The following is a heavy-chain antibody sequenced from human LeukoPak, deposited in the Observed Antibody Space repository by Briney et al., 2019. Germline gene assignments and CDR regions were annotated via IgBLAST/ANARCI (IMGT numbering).Heavy chain of an antibody. CDR1: GYSISSGDY. D-gene: IGHD7-27*01. CDR3: ARDPNWGGVIYDN. Sequence: SETLSLTCAVSGYSISSGDYWGWIRQPPGKGLEWIGSISHSGSAFYNPSLKSRVTMSVDTSKNQFSLKLTSVTATDTAVYYCARDPNWGGVIYDNWGQGTLVTVSS. V-gene: IGHV4-38-2*02. J-gene: IGHJ4*02. CDR2: ISHSGSA.